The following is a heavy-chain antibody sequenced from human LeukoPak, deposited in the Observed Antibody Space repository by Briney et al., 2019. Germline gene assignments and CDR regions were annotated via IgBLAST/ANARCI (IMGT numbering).Heavy chain of an antibody. CDR2: ISGSGGST. J-gene: IGHJ4*02. V-gene: IGHV3-23*01. CDR1: GFTFSSYA. CDR3: AKSLGVVRGVYL. Sequence: PGGSLRLSCAASGFTFSSYAMSWVRQAPEKGLEWVSAISGSGGSTYYADSVKGRFTISRDNSKNTLYLQMNSLRAEDTAVYYCAKSLGVVRGVYLWGQGTLVTVSS. D-gene: IGHD3-10*01.